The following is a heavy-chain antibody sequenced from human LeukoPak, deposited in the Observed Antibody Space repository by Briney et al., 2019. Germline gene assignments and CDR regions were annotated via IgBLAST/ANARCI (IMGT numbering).Heavy chain of an antibody. J-gene: IGHJ4*02. V-gene: IGHV3-23*01. CDR1: GFTFNNHA. CDR3: AKVRWDDSRWYYLDS. D-gene: IGHD6-13*01. Sequence: GGSLRLSCEASGFTFNNHAMTWVRQGPGKGLEWASTISGRADSTFYADSVKGRFTISRDNAKNSLYLQMNSLRAEDMALYYCAKVRWDDSRWYYLDSWGQGTLVTVSS. CDR2: ISGRADST.